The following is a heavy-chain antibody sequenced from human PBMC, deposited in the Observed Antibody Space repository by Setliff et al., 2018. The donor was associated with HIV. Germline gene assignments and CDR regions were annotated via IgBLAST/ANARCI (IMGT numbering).Heavy chain of an antibody. J-gene: IGHJ4*02. CDR2: ISGRGDYT. V-gene: IGHV3-11*05. D-gene: IGHD3-16*02. Sequence: PGGSLRLSCAASGFTFSDYYMGWIRQAPGKGLAWVSYISGRGDYTIYTDSVKGRFTISRDNAKKLLYLQMNNLRAEDTAVYYCARERSVGELSLALDWWGQGALVTVSS. CDR1: GFTFSDYY. CDR3: ARERSVGELSLALDW.